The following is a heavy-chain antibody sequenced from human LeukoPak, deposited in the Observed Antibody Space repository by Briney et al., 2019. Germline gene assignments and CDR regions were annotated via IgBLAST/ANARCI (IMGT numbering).Heavy chain of an antibody. V-gene: IGHV3-74*01. Sequence: GGSLRLSCAASGFSISDHFMHRVRQGPGKGLMWVSRIDRDGSEINYADSVKGRFTISRDNAKNTLYLQMDSLRDEDTAVYYCARHIRAAAFDPWGQGTLVTVSS. CDR1: GFSISDHF. D-gene: IGHD6-13*01. CDR2: IDRDGSEI. CDR3: ARHIRAAAFDP. J-gene: IGHJ5*02.